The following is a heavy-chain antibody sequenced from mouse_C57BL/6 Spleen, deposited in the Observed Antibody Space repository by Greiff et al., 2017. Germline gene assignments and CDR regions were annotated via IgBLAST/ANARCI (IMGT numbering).Heavy chain of an antibody. Sequence: QVQLQQPRAELGMPGASVKLSCKASGYTFTSYWMHWVKQRPGQGLEWIGEIDTSDSYTNYNQKFKGKSTLTVDKSSSTAYMQLSSLTSEDCAVYYCARESPMDYWGQGTSATVSS. CDR2: IDTSDSYT. CDR3: ARESPMDY. CDR1: GYTFTSYW. J-gene: IGHJ4*01. V-gene: IGHV1-69*01.